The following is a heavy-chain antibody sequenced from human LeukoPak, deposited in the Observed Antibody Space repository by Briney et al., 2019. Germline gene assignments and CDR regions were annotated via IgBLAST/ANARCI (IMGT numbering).Heavy chain of an antibody. Sequence: GGSLRLSCAASGFIFSDYYMSWIRQAPGKGLEWVSYISSSGSTIYYADSVKGRFTISRDNAKNSLYLQMNSLRAEDTAVYYCARDDAGGDSRDYFDYWGQGTLVTVSS. CDR3: ARDDAGGDSRDYFDY. J-gene: IGHJ4*02. D-gene: IGHD4-17*01. CDR2: ISSSGSTI. V-gene: IGHV3-11*01. CDR1: GFIFSDYY.